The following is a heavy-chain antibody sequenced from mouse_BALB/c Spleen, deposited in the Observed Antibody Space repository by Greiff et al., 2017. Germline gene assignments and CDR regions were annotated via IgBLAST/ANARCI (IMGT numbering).Heavy chain of an antibody. CDR2: ISSGGGNT. Sequence: EVMLVESGGGLVKPGGSLKLSCAASGFTFSSYTMSWVRQTPEKRLEWVATISSGGGNTYYPDSVKGRFTISRDNAKNNLYLQMSSLRSEDTALYYCARTHYYGLWAMDYRGQGTSVTVSS. D-gene: IGHD1-2*01. J-gene: IGHJ4*01. CDR3: ARTHYYGLWAMDY. CDR1: GFTFSSYT. V-gene: IGHV5-9*03.